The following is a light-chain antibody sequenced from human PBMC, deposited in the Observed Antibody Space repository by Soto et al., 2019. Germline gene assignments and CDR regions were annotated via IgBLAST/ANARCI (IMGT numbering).Light chain of an antibody. CDR2: DNT. CDR3: QSYDSSLSALV. J-gene: IGLJ2*01. CDR1: SSNIGAGYD. Sequence: QSVLTQPPSGSGAPGQRVTISCTGSSSNIGAGYDVHWYQQLPGTAPKLLIYDNTNRPSGVPDRFSGSKSGTSASLAITGLQAEDEADYYCQSYDSSLSALVFGGGTKLTVL. V-gene: IGLV1-40*01.